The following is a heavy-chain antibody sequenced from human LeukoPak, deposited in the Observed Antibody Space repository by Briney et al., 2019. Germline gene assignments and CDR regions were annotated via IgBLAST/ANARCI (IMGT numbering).Heavy chain of an antibody. V-gene: IGHV4-31*03. J-gene: IGHJ3*02. Sequence: SETLSLTCTVSGGSISSGGYYWSWIRQHPGKGLEWIGYIYYSGSTYYNPSLKSRVTISVDTSKDQFSLKLSSVTAADTAVYYCARGVPSVYYDSSGYYYSSGGAFDIWGQGTMVTVSS. CDR3: ARGVPSVYYDSSGYYYSSGGAFDI. CDR2: IYYSGST. CDR1: GGSISSGGYY. D-gene: IGHD3-22*01.